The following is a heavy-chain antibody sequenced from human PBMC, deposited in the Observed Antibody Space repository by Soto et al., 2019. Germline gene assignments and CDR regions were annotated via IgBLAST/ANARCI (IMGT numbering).Heavy chain of an antibody. D-gene: IGHD2-15*01. Sequence: HPGGSLRLSCAASGFTFSGYAMSWVRQAPGKGLEWVSAISGSGGSTYYADSVKGRFTISRDNSKNTLYLQMNSLRAEDTAVYYCAKDPQDIVVVVAVPNWFDPWGQGTLVTVSS. CDR3: AKDPQDIVVVVAVPNWFDP. CDR2: ISGSGGST. CDR1: GFTFSGYA. J-gene: IGHJ5*02. V-gene: IGHV3-23*01.